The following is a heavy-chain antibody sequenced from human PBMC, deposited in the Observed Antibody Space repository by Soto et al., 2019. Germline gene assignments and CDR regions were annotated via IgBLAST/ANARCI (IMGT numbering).Heavy chain of an antibody. D-gene: IGHD3-22*01. CDR1: GGSFSGYY. V-gene: IGHV4-34*01. J-gene: IGHJ4*02. Sequence: SETLSLTCAVYGGSFSGYYWSWIRQPPGRGLEWIGEINHSGSTNYNPSLKSRVTISVDTSKNQFSLKLSSVTAADTAVYYCARLRTRKYYYDSSGYFAYWGQGTLVTVSS. CDR2: INHSGST. CDR3: ARLRTRKYYYDSSGYFAY.